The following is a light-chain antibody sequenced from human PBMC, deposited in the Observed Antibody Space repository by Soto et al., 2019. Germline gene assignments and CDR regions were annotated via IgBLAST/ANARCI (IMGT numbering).Light chain of an antibody. CDR1: QSIRNW. CDR3: QQYNSYPYT. V-gene: IGKV1-5*03. CDR2: KAS. J-gene: IGKJ2*01. Sequence: DIQMTQSPSTLSASVGDRVTITCRASQSIRNWLAWYQQKPGKAPKLLIYKASSLQSGVPSRFSGGGSETEVTLTISSMQPDEFATYYCQQYNSYPYTFGQGTKLEIK.